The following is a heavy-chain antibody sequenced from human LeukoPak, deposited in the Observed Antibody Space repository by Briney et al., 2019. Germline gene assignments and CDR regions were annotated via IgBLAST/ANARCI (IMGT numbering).Heavy chain of an antibody. V-gene: IGHV4-59*08. Sequence: PSETLSLTCSVSGGSISGLYWAWIRQPPGKGLEWIGYIYSSGATNYNPSLKSRVTISVDTSKNQFSLKLSSVTAADTAVYYCARRSIGLKPQLGGAFDIWGQGTMVTVSS. D-gene: IGHD3-16*01. CDR2: IYSSGAT. CDR1: GGSISGLY. CDR3: ARRSIGLKPQLGGAFDI. J-gene: IGHJ3*02.